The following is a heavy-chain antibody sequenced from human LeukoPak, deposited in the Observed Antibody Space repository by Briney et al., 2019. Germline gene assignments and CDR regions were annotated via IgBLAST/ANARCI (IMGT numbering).Heavy chain of an antibody. CDR2: VIPIFGTA. V-gene: IGHV1-69*06. CDR1: GGTFSSYA. J-gene: IGHJ4*02. D-gene: IGHD3-22*01. CDR3: ARAPVHYYDSSGHFDY. Sequence: SVNVSCKASGGTFSSYAISWVRLAPGQGLEWMGVVIPIFGTANYAQKFQGRVTITADKSTSTAYMELSSLRSEDTAVYYCARAPVHYYDSSGHFDYWGQGTLVTVSS.